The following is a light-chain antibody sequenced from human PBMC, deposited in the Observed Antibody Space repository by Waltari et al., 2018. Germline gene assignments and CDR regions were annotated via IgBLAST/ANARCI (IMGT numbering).Light chain of an antibody. CDR3: QRYDNLPVFA. Sequence: DIQMTQSPSSLSASVRASVTITCQASQDISNYLNWYQQKPGKAPNLLIHDASKLETGVPSRFSGSQSGTHFTLIISSLQPEDVATYYCQRYDNLPVFAFGPGTKVDIK. CDR2: DAS. V-gene: IGKV1-33*01. J-gene: IGKJ3*01. CDR1: QDISNY.